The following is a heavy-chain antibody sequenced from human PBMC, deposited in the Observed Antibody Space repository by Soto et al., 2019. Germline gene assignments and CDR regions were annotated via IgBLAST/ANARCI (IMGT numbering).Heavy chain of an antibody. D-gene: IGHD3-22*01. V-gene: IGHV1-69*12. J-gene: IGHJ6*02. Sequence: QVQLVQSGAGVKKPESSVRVSCKASGGTFNNYAITWVRQAPGQGLEWLGGTIPMFGTTNYAEKFQGRVTITADESTNTAYMELSSLRSEDTAIYYCTRCGIRYHSIGYYLGIDGMDVWGQGTTVIVSS. CDR3: TRCGIRYHSIGYYLGIDGMDV. CDR1: GGTFNNYA. CDR2: TIPMFGTT.